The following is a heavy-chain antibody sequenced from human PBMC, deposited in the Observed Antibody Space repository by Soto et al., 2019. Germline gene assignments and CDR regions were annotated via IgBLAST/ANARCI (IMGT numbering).Heavy chain of an antibody. CDR1: GGSITDNNYY. CDR2: IYYSGKT. J-gene: IGHJ4*02. D-gene: IGHD2-8*02. Sequence: QLQLQESGPGLVKPSETLSLTCTVSGGSITDNNYYWGWIRQPPGKGLEWIASIYYSGKTYYNPSLKSRVTISVDTSKNRFSLKLNSVTAADTAVYYCARQGLSTGKTYPPSRFWGQGTLATVSS. V-gene: IGHV4-39*01. CDR3: ARQGLSTGKTYPPSRF.